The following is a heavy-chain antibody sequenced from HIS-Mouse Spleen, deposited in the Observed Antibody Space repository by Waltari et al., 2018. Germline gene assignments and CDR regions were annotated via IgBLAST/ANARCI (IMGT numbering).Heavy chain of an antibody. J-gene: IGHJ4*02. CDR1: GFTFGSYG. CDR3: AKDTSGSYSDY. Sequence: QVQLVESGGGVVQPGRSLRLTCAASGFTFGSYGMHWVRQAPGKGLEWVAVISYDGSNKYYADSVKGRFTISRDNSKNTLYLQMNSLRAEDTAVYYCAKDTSGSYSDYWGQGTLVTVSS. V-gene: IGHV3-30*18. CDR2: ISYDGSNK. D-gene: IGHD1-26*01.